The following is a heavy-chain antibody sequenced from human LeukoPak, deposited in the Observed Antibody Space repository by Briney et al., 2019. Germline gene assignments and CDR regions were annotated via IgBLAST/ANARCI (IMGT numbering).Heavy chain of an antibody. V-gene: IGHV3-23*01. Sequence: GGSLRLSCAASGFTFSSYAMSWVRQAPGKGLEWVSAISGSGGSTYYADSVKGRFTISRDNSKNTLYLQMNSLRAEDTAVYYCAKGREASLWFRELLAYFDYWGQGTLVTVSS. D-gene: IGHD3-10*01. CDR3: AKGREASLWFRELLAYFDY. CDR2: ISGSGGST. CDR1: GFTFSSYA. J-gene: IGHJ4*02.